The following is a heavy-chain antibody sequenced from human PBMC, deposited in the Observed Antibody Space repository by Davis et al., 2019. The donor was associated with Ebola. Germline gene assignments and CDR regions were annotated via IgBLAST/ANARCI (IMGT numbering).Heavy chain of an antibody. D-gene: IGHD3-10*01. J-gene: IGHJ6*02. V-gene: IGHV4-59*01. CDR2: IYYNGST. Sequence: MPSETLSLTCTVSGGSISSYYWSWIRQPPGKGLEWIGYIYYNGSTNYNPSLKSRVTISVDTSKNQFSLKLSSVTAADTAVYYCARGGLTMVRGVMDYYYYYGMDVWGQGTTVTVSS. CDR3: ARGGLTMVRGVMDYYYYYGMDV. CDR1: GGSISSYY.